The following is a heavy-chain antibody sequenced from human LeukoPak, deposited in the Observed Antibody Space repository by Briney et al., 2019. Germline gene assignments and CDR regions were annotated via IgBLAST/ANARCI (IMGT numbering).Heavy chain of an antibody. J-gene: IGHJ6*03. D-gene: IGHD3-22*01. CDR1: GGSISSGGYC. CDR2: IYYSGST. CDR3: ARESAMIHYMDV. V-gene: IGHV4-31*03. Sequence: SQTLSLTCTVSGGSISSGGYCWSWIRQHPGKGLEWIGYIYYSGSTYYNPSLKSRVTISVDTSKNQFSLKLSSVTAADTAVYYCARESAMIHYMDVWGKGTTVTVSS.